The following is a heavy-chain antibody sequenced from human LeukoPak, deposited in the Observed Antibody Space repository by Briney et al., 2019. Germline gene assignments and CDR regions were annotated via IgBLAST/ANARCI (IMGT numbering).Heavy chain of an antibody. D-gene: IGHD6-13*01. CDR3: ARTVPYIAAGGFDY. J-gene: IGHJ4*02. Sequence: PSETLSLTCTVSGYSISSGYYWGWIRQPPGKGLEWIGSIYHSGSTYYNPSLKSRVTISVDTSKNQFSLKLSSVTAADTAVYYCARTVPYIAAGGFDYWGQGTLVTVSS. CDR1: GYSISSGYY. V-gene: IGHV4-38-2*02. CDR2: IYHSGST.